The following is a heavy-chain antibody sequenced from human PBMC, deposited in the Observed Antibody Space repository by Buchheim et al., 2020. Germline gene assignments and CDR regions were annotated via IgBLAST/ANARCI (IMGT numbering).Heavy chain of an antibody. CDR2: IDPSDSYT. CDR1: GYSFTSYW. J-gene: IGHJ4*02. Sequence: EVQLVQSGAEVKKPGESLRISCKGSGYSFTSYWISWVRQMPGKGLEWMGRIDPSDSYTNYSPSFQGHVTISAAKSISTSYLQWSSLKASDTAMYYCARRKIYYDSSGYGVDDYWGQGTL. D-gene: IGHD3-22*01. V-gene: IGHV5-10-1*03. CDR3: ARRKIYYDSSGYGVDDY.